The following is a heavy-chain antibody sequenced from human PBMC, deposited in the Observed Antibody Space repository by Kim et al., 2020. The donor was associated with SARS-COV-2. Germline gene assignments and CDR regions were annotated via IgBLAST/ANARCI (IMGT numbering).Heavy chain of an antibody. V-gene: IGHV4-59*08. Sequence: SETLSLTCTVSGGSISSYYRSWIRQPPGKGLEWIGYIYYSGSTNYNPSLKSRVTISVDTSKNQFSLKLSSVTAADTAVYYCARQRSSGEFDYWGQGTLVTVSS. CDR1: GGSISSYY. D-gene: IGHD6-19*01. J-gene: IGHJ4*02. CDR2: IYYSGST. CDR3: ARQRSSGEFDY.